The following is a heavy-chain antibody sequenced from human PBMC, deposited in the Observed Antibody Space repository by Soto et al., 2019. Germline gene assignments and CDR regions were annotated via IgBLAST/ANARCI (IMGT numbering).Heavy chain of an antibody. CDR2: FYYTGGT. V-gene: IGHV4-39*01. J-gene: IGHJ4*02. Sequence: SETLSLTCSVSGASISSSRSYWGWVRQPPGKGLEWIVSFYYTGGTYSTYYNPSLKSRVTISVDTSKSQFSLNLRSVTAADTAVYYCASPRQGNYNFLSGYYALDYWGQGTLVTVSS. CDR1: GASISSSRSY. CDR3: ASPRQGNYNFLSGYYALDY. D-gene: IGHD3-3*01.